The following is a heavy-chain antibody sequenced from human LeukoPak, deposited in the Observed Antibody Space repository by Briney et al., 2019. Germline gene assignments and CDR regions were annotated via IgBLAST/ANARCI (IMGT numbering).Heavy chain of an antibody. J-gene: IGHJ4*02. CDR1: GGSISSFY. D-gene: IGHD3-22*01. CDR3: ARDTKASSGYYSIFDY. V-gene: IGHV4-59*01. Sequence: PSETLSLTCTVSGGSISSFYWRWIRQPPGKGLEWIGYIYYSGSTNYNPSLKSRVTISVDTSKNQFSLKLSSVTAADTAVYYCARDTKASSGYYSIFDYWGQGTLVTVSS. CDR2: IYYSGST.